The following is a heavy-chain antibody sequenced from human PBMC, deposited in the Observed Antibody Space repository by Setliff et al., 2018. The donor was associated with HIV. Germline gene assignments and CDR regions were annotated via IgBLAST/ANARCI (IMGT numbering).Heavy chain of an antibody. V-gene: IGHV4-59*08. Sequence: PSETLSLTCTVSGGSISSHYWSWIRQPPGKGLEWIGYIYDSGITNYNPSLKSRVTISVDTSKTQFSLKLSSVTAADTAVYYCARRPAFNAFDIWGQGTMVTVSS. CDR1: GGSISSHY. CDR3: ARRPAFNAFDI. CDR2: IYDSGIT. D-gene: IGHD6-25*01. J-gene: IGHJ3*02.